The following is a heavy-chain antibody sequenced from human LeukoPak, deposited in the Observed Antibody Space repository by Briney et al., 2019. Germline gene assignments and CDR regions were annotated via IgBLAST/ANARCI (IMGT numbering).Heavy chain of an antibody. CDR1: GGSISSSNYY. J-gene: IGHJ4*02. CDR3: AREFTFGGVIGY. D-gene: IGHD3-16*01. CDR2: IYSRGST. Sequence: PSETLSLTCIVSGGSISSSNYYWGWIRQSPGKGLEWIGSIYSRGSTYYNPSLKSRVIVSSDMSKNQFSLMLNSVTAADTAVYYCAREFTFGGVIGYWGQGTLVTVSS. V-gene: IGHV4-39*07.